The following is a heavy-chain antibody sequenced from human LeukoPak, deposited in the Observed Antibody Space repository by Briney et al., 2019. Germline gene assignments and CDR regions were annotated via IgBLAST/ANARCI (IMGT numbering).Heavy chain of an antibody. J-gene: IGHJ4*02. Sequence: PSETLSLNCTGSGGSIGSYYWSWIRQPPGKGLEWIGYIYYSGSTNYNPSLKSRVTISVDTSKNQFSLKLSSVTAADTAVYYCAREAVAGDVLFDYWGQGTLVTVSS. CDR3: AREAVAGDVLFDY. CDR1: GGSIGSYY. V-gene: IGHV4-59*01. D-gene: IGHD6-19*01. CDR2: IYYSGST.